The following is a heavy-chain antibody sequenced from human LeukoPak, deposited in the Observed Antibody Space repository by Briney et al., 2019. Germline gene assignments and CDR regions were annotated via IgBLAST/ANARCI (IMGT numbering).Heavy chain of an antibody. CDR3: ARGALTIFDAGYGMDV. Sequence: SETLSLTCTVSGGSISSYYWSWIRQPAGKGLEWIGRIYTSGSTNYNPSLKSRVTMSVDTSKNQFSLKLSSVTAADTAVYYCARGALTIFDAGYGMDVWGQGTTVTVSS. J-gene: IGHJ6*02. V-gene: IGHV4-4*07. CDR1: GGSISSYY. D-gene: IGHD3-3*01. CDR2: IYTSGST.